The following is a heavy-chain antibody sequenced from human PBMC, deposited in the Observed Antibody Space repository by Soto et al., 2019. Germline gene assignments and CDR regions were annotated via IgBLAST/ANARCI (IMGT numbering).Heavy chain of an antibody. CDR3: ASYYDILTGYPQPFDY. Sequence: PSETLSLTCAVYGGSFSGYYWSWIRQPPGKGLEWIGEINHSGSTNYNPSLKSRVTISVDTSKNQFSLKLSSVTAADTAVYYCASYYDILTGYPQPFDYWGQGXLVTVYS. J-gene: IGHJ4*02. CDR2: INHSGST. CDR1: GGSFSGYY. V-gene: IGHV4-34*01. D-gene: IGHD3-9*01.